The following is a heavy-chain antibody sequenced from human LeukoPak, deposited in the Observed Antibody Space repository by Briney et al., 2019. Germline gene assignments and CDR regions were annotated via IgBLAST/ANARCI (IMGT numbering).Heavy chain of an antibody. Sequence: PSETLSLTCAVSGYSISSGYYWGWIRQPPGKGLEWIGSIYHSGSTYYNPSLKSRVTISVDTSKNQFSLKLSSVTAADTAVCYCARHSGEEMATTDFDYWGQGTLVTVSS. J-gene: IGHJ4*02. V-gene: IGHV4-38-2*01. CDR1: GYSISSGYY. CDR2: IYHSGST. D-gene: IGHD5-24*01. CDR3: ARHSGEEMATTDFDY.